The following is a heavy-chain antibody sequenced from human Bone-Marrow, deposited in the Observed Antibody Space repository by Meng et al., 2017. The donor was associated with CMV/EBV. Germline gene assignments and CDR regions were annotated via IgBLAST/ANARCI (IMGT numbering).Heavy chain of an antibody. V-gene: IGHV3-74*01. J-gene: IGHJ6*02. D-gene: IGHD3-16*01. CDR3: VRDIGVAEITESTKYYSALDV. Sequence: GESLKISCAASGFTFSSYWMHWVRQAPGKGLVWVSRINSDGSSTSYADSVKGRFTISRDNGKKSLHLQMSSLRAEDTALYYCVRDIGVAEITESTKYYSALDVWGQGTTVTVSS. CDR1: GFTFSSYW. CDR2: INSDGSST.